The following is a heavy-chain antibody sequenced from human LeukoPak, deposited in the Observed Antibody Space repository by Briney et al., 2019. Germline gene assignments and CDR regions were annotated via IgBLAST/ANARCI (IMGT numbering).Heavy chain of an antibody. CDR2: ISSNGGST. J-gene: IGHJ4*02. V-gene: IGHV3-64D*09. CDR3: VKLTAYYYGSGSYGDY. D-gene: IGHD3-10*01. Sequence: PGGSLRLSCSASGFTFSSYAMHWVRQAPGKGLEYVSAISSNGGSTYYADSVKGRFTISRDNSKNTLYLQMSSLRAEDTAVYYCVKLTAYYYGSGSYGDYWGQGTLVTVSS. CDR1: GFTFSSYA.